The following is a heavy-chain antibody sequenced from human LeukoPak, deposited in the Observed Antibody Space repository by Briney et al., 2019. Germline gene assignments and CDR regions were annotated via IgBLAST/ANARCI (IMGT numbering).Heavy chain of an antibody. CDR3: ARANKERYCSSTSCYRGGHFDY. Sequence: PSETLSLTCTVSGGSISSYYWSWIRQPPGKGLEWIGYIYYSGSTYYNPSLKSRVTISVDTSKNQFSLKLSSVTAADTAVYYCARANKERYCSSTSCYRGGHFDYWGQGTLVTVSS. V-gene: IGHV4-59*12. J-gene: IGHJ4*02. D-gene: IGHD2-2*01. CDR2: IYYSGST. CDR1: GGSISSYY.